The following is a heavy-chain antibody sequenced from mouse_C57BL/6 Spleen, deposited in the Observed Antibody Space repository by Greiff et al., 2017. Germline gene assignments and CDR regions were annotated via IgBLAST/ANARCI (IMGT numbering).Heavy chain of an antibody. CDR3: AKDYYGSSYEFAY. D-gene: IGHD1-1*01. J-gene: IGHJ3*01. Sequence: EVQLQQSGPGLVKPSQSLSLTCSVTGYSITSGYYWNWIRQFPGNKLEWMGYISYDGSNNYNPSLKNRISITRDPSKNQFFLKLNSVTTEDTATYYCAKDYYGSSYEFAYWGQGTLVTVSA. CDR1: GYSITSGYY. CDR2: ISYDGSN. V-gene: IGHV3-6*01.